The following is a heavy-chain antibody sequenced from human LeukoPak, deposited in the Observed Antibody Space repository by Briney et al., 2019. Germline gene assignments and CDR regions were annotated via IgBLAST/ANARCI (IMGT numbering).Heavy chain of an antibody. CDR1: GFTFSNFH. CDR3: AKETDSSGWYVRFDP. J-gene: IGHJ5*02. CDR2: ISGSGGST. Sequence: GGSLRLSCAASGFTFSNFHMNWVRQAPGKGLEWVSAISGSGGSTYYADSVKGRFTISRDNSKDTLYLQMNSLRAEDTAVYYCAKETDSSGWYVRFDPWGQGTLVTVSS. V-gene: IGHV3-23*01. D-gene: IGHD6-19*01.